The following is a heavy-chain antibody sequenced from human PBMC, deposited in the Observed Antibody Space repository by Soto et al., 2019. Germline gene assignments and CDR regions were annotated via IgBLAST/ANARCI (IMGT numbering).Heavy chain of an antibody. CDR1: GGSITSSFY. V-gene: IGHV4-39*01. J-gene: IGHJ6*02. D-gene: IGHD6-13*01. CDR2: IYGTGNT. Sequence: QLQLQESGPGLVKPSETLSLSCTVSGGSITSSFYWGWIRRPPGKGLEWIGSIYGTGNTYYNPSLKGRVTISAGSSKSHFSLNLISVPAADSAVYYCRSSSRYSTDVWGQGATVTVSS. CDR3: RSSSRYSTDV.